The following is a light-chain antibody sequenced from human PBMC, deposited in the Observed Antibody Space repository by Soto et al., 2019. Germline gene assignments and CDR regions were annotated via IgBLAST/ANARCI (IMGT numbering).Light chain of an antibody. Sequence: EIVLTQSPGSLSLSPGERATLSCRASQSVSSKYLGWYQQKPGQAPRLLIYGASSRANGIPDRFSGSGSGTDFTLTISRLEPEDFAVYYCQQYGSSPLVAFGQGTKVDIK. CDR3: QQYGSSPLVA. V-gene: IGKV3-20*01. CDR1: QSVSSKY. CDR2: GAS. J-gene: IGKJ1*01.